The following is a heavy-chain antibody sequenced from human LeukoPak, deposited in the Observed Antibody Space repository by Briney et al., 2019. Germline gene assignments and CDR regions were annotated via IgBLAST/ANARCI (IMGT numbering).Heavy chain of an antibody. D-gene: IGHD3-10*01. J-gene: IGHJ3*01. Sequence: PGRSLRLSCAASGFTFSSYAMHWVRQAPGKGLEWVAVISYDGSNKYYADSVKGRFTISRDNSKNTLYLQMNSLRAEDTAVYYCAKDQWWFGESNAFDVWGQGTVVTVSS. CDR1: GFTFSSYA. CDR2: ISYDGSNK. V-gene: IGHV3-30*04. CDR3: AKDQWWFGESNAFDV.